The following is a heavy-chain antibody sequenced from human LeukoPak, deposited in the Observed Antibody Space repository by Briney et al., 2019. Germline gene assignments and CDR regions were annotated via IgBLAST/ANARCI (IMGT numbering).Heavy chain of an antibody. CDR2: ISGSGGSI. J-gene: IGHJ3*02. CDR1: GFTFSSYA. V-gene: IGHV3-23*01. Sequence: GGSLRLSCAASGFTFSSYAMSWVRQAPGKGLEWVSAISGSGGSIYYADSVKGRFTISRDNAKNSLYLQMNSLRAEDTAVYYCARGFVVVTVPDAFDIWGQGTMVTVSS. D-gene: IGHD2-21*02. CDR3: ARGFVVVTVPDAFDI.